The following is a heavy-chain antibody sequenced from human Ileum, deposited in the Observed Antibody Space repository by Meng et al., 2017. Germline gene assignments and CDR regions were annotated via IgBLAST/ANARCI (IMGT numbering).Heavy chain of an antibody. J-gene: IGHJ4*02. D-gene: IGHD3-22*01. Sequence: QVQLQEACPRLVRPSASLSLSCAGSGTWWSWVRQPPGKGLEWIGEIFQSGRTNYNPSLKSRVTISIDKSKSQISLQLSAVTAADTAVYSCATSNDRDVYYLGYWGQGTLVTVSS. CDR3: ATSNDRDVYYLGY. V-gene: IGHV4-4*02. CDR1: GTW. CDR2: IFQSGRT.